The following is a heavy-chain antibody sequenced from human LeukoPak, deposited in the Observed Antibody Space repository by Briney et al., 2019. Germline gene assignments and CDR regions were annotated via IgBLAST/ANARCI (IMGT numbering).Heavy chain of an antibody. CDR2: IYYSGST. CDR3: AREFQRTNWFDP. CDR1: GGSISSSSYY. J-gene: IGHJ5*02. D-gene: IGHD2-21*01. V-gene: IGHV4-39*01. Sequence: SETLSLTCTVSGGSISSSSYYWGWIRQPPGKGLEWIGSIYYSGSTYYNPSLKSRVTISVDTSKNQFSLKLSSVTAADTAMYYCAREFQRTNWFDPWGQGTLVTVSS.